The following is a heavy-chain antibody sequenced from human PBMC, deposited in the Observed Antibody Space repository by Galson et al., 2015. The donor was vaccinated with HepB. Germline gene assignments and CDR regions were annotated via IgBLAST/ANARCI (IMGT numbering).Heavy chain of an antibody. J-gene: IGHJ4*02. Sequence: SLRLSCAASGFTVSNSYMSWVRQAPGKGLEWVAVISYDGSNKYYADSVKGRFTISSDNSKNTLYLQMNSLRAEDTALYYCAKDPYLYSALAGTMAGFDYWGQGALVTVSA. D-gene: IGHD6-19*01. CDR2: ISYDGSNK. CDR3: AKDPYLYSALAGTMAGFDY. V-gene: IGHV3-30*18. CDR1: GFTVSNSY.